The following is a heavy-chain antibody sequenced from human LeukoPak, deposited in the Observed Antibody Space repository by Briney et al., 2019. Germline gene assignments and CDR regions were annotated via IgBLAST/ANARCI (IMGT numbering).Heavy chain of an antibody. CDR3: ARGQVPAARGYNWFDR. J-gene: IGHJ5*02. D-gene: IGHD2-2*01. Sequence: SETLSLTCAVYGWSFNDYYWNWIRQPPGKGLEWIGEINARGDTNYNPSLESRVTISVDTSKNQFSLRLTSMIAADTALYYCARGQVPAARGYNWFDRWGQGTLVTVSS. CDR1: GWSFNDYY. CDR2: INARGDT. V-gene: IGHV4-34*01.